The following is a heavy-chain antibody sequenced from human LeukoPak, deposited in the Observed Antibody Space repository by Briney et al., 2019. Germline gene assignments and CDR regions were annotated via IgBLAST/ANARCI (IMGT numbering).Heavy chain of an antibody. CDR2: IASDGSST. V-gene: IGHV3-74*01. CDR3: ARGRPHGNDY. D-gene: IGHD4-23*01. J-gene: IGHJ4*02. Sequence: GGSLRLSCAASGFTFSSYWMNWVRQAPGKGLVWVSRIASDGSSTTYADSVKGRFSVSRDNAKNTLYLQMNSLRVEDTAVYYCARGRPHGNDYWGQGPLVTVSS. CDR1: GFTFSSYW.